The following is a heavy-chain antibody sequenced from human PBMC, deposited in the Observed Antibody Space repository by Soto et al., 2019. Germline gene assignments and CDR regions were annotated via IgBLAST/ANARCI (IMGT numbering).Heavy chain of an antibody. J-gene: IGHJ4*02. CDR1: GFTLSNYG. V-gene: IGHV3-30*18. CDR3: AKDREEKYQRLSDC. CDR2: ISYDGSNK. Sequence: QVQLVESGGGVGQPGRSLRLSCASSGFTLSNYGMHWVRQAPGKGLEWVAVISYDGSNKYYADSVTGRFNISRDNSNNTLYLQMNSLRAEDSVTYYCAKDREEKYQRLSDCRVQGTQVIVCS. D-gene: IGHD2-2*01.